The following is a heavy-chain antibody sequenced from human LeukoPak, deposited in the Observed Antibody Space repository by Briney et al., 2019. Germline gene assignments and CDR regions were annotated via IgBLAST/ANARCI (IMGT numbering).Heavy chain of an antibody. D-gene: IGHD6-25*01. J-gene: IGHJ6*02. V-gene: IGHV4-34*01. CDR1: GGSFSGYY. CDR2: INHSGST. Sequence: SETLSLTCAVYGGSFSGYYWSWIRQPPGKGLEWIGEINHSGSTNYNPSLKSRVTISVDTSKNQFSLKLSSVTAADTAVYYCAREHRLNYYYYGMDVWGQGTTVTVSS. CDR3: AREHRLNYYYYGMDV.